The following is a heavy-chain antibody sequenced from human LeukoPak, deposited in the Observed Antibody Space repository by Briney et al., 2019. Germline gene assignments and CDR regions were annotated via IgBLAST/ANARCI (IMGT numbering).Heavy chain of an antibody. V-gene: IGHV3-7*01. CDR3: ARFSYYYIDV. CDR1: GFTFSSYS. CDR2: INQDAREK. Sequence: GGSLRLSCAASGFTFSSYSMNWVRQAPGKGLEWVANINQDAREKYYVDSLKGRFTISRDNAKNSLYLQMDSLRVEDTAVYYCARFSYYYIDVWGKGTTVTISS. J-gene: IGHJ6*03. D-gene: IGHD3-16*01.